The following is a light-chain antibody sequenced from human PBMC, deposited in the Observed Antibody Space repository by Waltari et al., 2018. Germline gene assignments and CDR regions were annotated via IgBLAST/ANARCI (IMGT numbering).Light chain of an antibody. CDR2: GAS. V-gene: IGKV3-20*01. CDR3: QQYGSSPPWT. Sequence: EIVLTQSPGTLSLSPGERATLSCRASQSVSSSYLAWYPQKPGQAPRLLIYGASSRATGIPDRFRGSGSGTNFTLTISRLEPEEFAVYYCQQYGSSPPWTFGQGTKVEIK. CDR1: QSVSSSY. J-gene: IGKJ1*01.